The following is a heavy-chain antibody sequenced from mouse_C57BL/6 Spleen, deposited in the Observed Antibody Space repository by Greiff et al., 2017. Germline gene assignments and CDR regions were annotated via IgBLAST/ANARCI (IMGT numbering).Heavy chain of an antibody. D-gene: IGHD1-1*01. CDR1: GYAFSSYW. CDR3: AREGYYYGSSPWFAY. CDR2: IYPGSGST. Sequence: QVHVKQSGAELVKPGASVKISCKASGYAFSSYWMNWVKQRPGKGLEWIGQIYPGSGSTNYNEKFKSKDTLTVDTSSSTAYMQLSSLTSEDSAVYYCAREGYYYGSSPWFAYWGQGTLVTVSA. V-gene: IGHV1-55*01. J-gene: IGHJ3*01.